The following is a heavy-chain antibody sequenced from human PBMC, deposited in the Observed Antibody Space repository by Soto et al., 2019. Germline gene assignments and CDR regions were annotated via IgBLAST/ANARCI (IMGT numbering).Heavy chain of an antibody. Sequence: SQTLSLTCAISGDSVSSNSAAWNWIRQSPSRGLEWLGRTYYRSKWHNDYAVSVKSRITINPDTSKNQFSLQLNSVTPEDTAVYYCAREPPSYRQAPVSWFDPWGQGTLVTVSS. J-gene: IGHJ5*02. V-gene: IGHV6-1*01. D-gene: IGHD1-26*01. CDR1: GDSVSSNSAA. CDR2: TYYRSKWHN. CDR3: AREPPSYRQAPVSWFDP.